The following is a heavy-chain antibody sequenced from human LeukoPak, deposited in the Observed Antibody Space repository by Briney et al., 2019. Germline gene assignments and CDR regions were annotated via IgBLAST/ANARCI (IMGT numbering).Heavy chain of an antibody. CDR1: GFGLSAHA. CDR3: AKDLRGVDY. CDR2: ISSGSSTI. J-gene: IGHJ4*02. V-gene: IGHV3-48*02. Sequence: PGGSLRLSCAATGFGLSAHAMNWVRQAPGKGLEWISYISSGSSTIYYADSVLGRFTISKDDSKNFLYLEMNSLRDEDTAVYYCAKDLRGVDYWGQGTLVTVSS. D-gene: IGHD3-10*01.